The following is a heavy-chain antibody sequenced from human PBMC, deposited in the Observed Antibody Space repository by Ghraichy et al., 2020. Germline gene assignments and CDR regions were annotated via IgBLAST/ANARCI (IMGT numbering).Heavy chain of an antibody. CDR3: ARVLGSVTGTAEDY. V-gene: IGHV1-3*01. J-gene: IGHJ4*02. D-gene: IGHD1-7*01. CDR1: GYTFTTYA. CDR2: INVANGNT. Sequence: ASVKVSCKASGYTFTTYAMHWMHQAPGHRPEWMGWINVANGNTKYSQKFQGRLTLTSDTSVSTAYMDLTSLRFEDTAVYYCARVLGSVTGTAEDYWGQGTLVTVSS.